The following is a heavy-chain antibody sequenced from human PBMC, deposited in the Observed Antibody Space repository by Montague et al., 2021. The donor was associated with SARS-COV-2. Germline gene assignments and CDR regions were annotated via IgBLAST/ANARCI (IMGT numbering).Heavy chain of an antibody. CDR2: IYYSGST. CDR1: GGSVSSRSYY. D-gene: IGHD4-23*01. J-gene: IGHJ4*02. Sequence: SETLSLTCTVSGGSVSSRSYYWGWIRQPPGKGLEWIGRIYYSGSTNYNPSLKSRVTISVDTSKNQFSLNLSSVTAADTAVYYCARRGDYGGPRFDYWGQGTLVTVSS. CDR3: ARRGDYGGPRFDY. V-gene: IGHV4-39*01.